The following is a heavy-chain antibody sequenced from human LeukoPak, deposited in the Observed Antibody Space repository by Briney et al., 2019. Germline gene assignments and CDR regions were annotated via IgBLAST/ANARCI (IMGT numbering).Heavy chain of an antibody. CDR2: MNPNSGNT. CDR1: GYTFTSYD. V-gene: IGHV1-8*01. J-gene: IGHJ4*02. Sequence: ASVKVSCKASGYTFTSYDINWVRQATGQGLEWMGWMNPNSGNTGYAQKLQGRVTMTRNTSISTAYMELSSLRSEDTAVYYCARGMRWLLPCLDYWGQGTLVTVSS. CDR3: ARGMRWLLPCLDY. D-gene: IGHD5-24*01.